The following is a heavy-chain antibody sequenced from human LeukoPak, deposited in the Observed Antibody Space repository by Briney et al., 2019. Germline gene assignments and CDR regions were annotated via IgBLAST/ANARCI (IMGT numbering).Heavy chain of an antibody. V-gene: IGHV4-39*01. CDR3: ARPIAAAGNWFDP. Sequence: NPSETLSLTCTVSGGSISSSSYYWGWIRQPPGKGLEWIGSIYYSGSTYYNPSLKSRVTISVDTSKNQFSLKLSSATAADTAVYYCARPIAAAGNWFDPWGQGTLVTVSS. D-gene: IGHD6-13*01. J-gene: IGHJ5*02. CDR1: GGSISSSSYY. CDR2: IYYSGST.